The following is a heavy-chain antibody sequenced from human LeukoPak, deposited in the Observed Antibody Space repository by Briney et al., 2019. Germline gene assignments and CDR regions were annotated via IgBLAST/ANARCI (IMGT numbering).Heavy chain of an antibody. Sequence: GGSLRLSCAASGFTFSDYYMSWIRQAPGKGLEWVSYISSSSSYTNYADSVKGPFTISRDNANNTLYLQMTRLRAEDTAVYYCATVPYYYGSGSYYSGYYFDYWGQGTLVTVSS. CDR2: ISSSSSYT. V-gene: IGHV3-11*06. CDR3: ATVPYYYGSGSYYSGYYFDY. D-gene: IGHD3-10*01. J-gene: IGHJ4*02. CDR1: GFTFSDYY.